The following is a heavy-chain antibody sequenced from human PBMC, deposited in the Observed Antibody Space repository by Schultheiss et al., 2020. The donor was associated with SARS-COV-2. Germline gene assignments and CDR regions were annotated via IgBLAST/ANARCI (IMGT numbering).Heavy chain of an antibody. CDR3: ARMTTVVTRYDFDY. J-gene: IGHJ4*02. Sequence: GGSLRLSCAASGFTFSSYSMNWVRQAPGKGLEWVSAISAGSTYYADSVKGRFTISRDNAKNSLYLQMNSLRAEDTALYYCARMTTVVTRYDFDYWGQGTLVTVSS. CDR2: ISAGST. CDR1: GFTFSSYS. V-gene: IGHV3-21*04. D-gene: IGHD4-23*01.